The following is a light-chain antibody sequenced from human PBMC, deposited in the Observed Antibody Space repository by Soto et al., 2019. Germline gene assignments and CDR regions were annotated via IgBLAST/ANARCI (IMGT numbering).Light chain of an antibody. CDR2: AAS. CDR1: QDIGTW. J-gene: IGKJ1*01. V-gene: IGKV1-12*01. CDR3: QQTNSFPRT. Sequence: DIQMTQSPSSESASVGDSVTITCRASQDIGTWLAWYQQKPGKAPSLLIYAASSLQSGVPSRFSGSGSGTDFTLTINSLQPVDIAIYYCQQTNSFPRTFGQGTKVEVK.